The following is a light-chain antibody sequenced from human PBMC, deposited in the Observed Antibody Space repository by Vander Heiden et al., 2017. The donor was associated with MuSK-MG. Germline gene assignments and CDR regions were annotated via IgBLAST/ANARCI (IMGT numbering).Light chain of an antibody. Sequence: DIQMTQSPSAMSASVGDRVTITCRASQGISNYLAWFQQKPGKGPKRLIYAASSLQSGVPSRFSGSGYGTEFTLTISSRQPEDFAAYYCLQHNSYPLLTFGGGTKVEIK. CDR3: LQHNSYPLLT. J-gene: IGKJ4*01. CDR2: AAS. CDR1: QGISNY. V-gene: IGKV1-17*03.